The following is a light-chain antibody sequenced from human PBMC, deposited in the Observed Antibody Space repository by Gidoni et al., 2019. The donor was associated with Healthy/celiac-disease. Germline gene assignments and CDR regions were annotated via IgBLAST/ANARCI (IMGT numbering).Light chain of an antibody. CDR2: DDS. CDR1: NIGSKS. V-gene: IGLV3-21*02. J-gene: IGLJ2*01. Sequence: SYVLTQPPSVSVATGQTARITCGGNNIGSKSVHWYQQKPGQAPVLVVYDDSARPSGIPERFSGSNSGNTATLTISRVEAGDEADYYCQVWDSSSDHVVFGGGTKLTVL. CDR3: QVWDSSSDHVV.